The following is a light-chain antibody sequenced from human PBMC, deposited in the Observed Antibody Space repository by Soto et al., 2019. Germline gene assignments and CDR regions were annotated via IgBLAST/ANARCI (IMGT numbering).Light chain of an antibody. CDR2: LGS. J-gene: IGKJ4*01. Sequence: KYPLSLPVTPGEPASISCRSSQSLLHTNGFNYLDWYLQKPGQAPQLLIYLGSYRAAGVPYRFSGSGSGTDFTLKISRVQPDDIGIYYCKHYNWYSLTFGEGAKVDIK. V-gene: IGKV2-28*01. CDR3: KHYNWYSLT. CDR1: QSLLHTNGFNY.